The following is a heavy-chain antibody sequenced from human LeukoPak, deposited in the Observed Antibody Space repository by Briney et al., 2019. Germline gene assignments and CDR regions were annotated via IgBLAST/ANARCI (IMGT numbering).Heavy chain of an antibody. J-gene: IGHJ4*02. Sequence: GGSLRLSCAASGFTFSSYSMNGVRQAPGKGLEWVSSISSSSSYIYYADSVKGRFTISRDNAKNSLYLQMNSLRAEDTAVYYCARGPHYYDSSGYNSWGQGTLVTVSS. V-gene: IGHV3-21*01. CDR2: ISSSSSYI. D-gene: IGHD3-22*01. CDR3: ARGPHYYDSSGYNS. CDR1: GFTFSSYS.